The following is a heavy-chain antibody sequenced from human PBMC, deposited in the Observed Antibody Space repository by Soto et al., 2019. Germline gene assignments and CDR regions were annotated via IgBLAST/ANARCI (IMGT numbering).Heavy chain of an antibody. J-gene: IGHJ4*02. D-gene: IGHD1-1*01. V-gene: IGHV3-74*01. Sequence: EVQLVESGGGLVQPGGSLRLSCAASGFTFSYYWMHWVRQTPGKGLVWVSRIRPDGSTTDYADSVKGRFTISRDNAKNTLSLQMNSLRVEDTAVYFCVRGTSDWNGVDYWGQGTLVTVSS. CDR3: VRGTSDWNGVDY. CDR1: GFTFSYYW. CDR2: IRPDGSTT.